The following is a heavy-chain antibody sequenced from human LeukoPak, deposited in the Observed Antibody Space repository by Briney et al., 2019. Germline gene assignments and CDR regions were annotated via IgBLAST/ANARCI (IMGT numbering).Heavy chain of an antibody. V-gene: IGHV4-61*01. D-gene: IGHD3-9*01. CDR3: ARDHPYYDILTGYSNSYFDY. Sequence: SETLSLTCTVSGGSVSSGSYYWSWIRQPPGKGLEWIGCIYYSGSTNYNPSLKSRVTISVDTSKNQFSLKLSSVTAADTAVYYCARDHPYYDILTGYSNSYFDYWGQGTLVTVSS. J-gene: IGHJ4*02. CDR1: GGSVSSGSYY. CDR2: IYYSGST.